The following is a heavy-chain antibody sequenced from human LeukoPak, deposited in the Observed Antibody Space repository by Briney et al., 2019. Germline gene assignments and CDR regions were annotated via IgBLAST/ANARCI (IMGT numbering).Heavy chain of an antibody. J-gene: IGHJ4*02. Sequence: GGSLRLSCAASGFTFSSYATSWVRQAPGMGLEWVSVITDSGGRTYYADSVKGRFTISRDNSENTLYLQMKSLRAEDTAVYYCAKDLAPSTVETPFDYWGQGALVTVSS. D-gene: IGHD4-23*01. CDR2: ITDSGGRT. CDR1: GFTFSSYA. CDR3: AKDLAPSTVETPFDY. V-gene: IGHV3-23*01.